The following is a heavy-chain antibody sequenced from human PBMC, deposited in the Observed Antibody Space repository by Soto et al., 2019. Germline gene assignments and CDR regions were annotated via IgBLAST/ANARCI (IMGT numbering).Heavy chain of an antibody. CDR3: ARGYFDY. CDR1: GYTFTSYG. CDR2: ISGYTGNT. Sequence: QVQLVQSGAEVKKPGASVKVSCKTSGYTFTSYGVSWVRQAPGQGLEWVGCISGYTGNTNYAQKLQGRVTMTTDTSTATAYMELRGLRSDDTAIYYCARGYFDYWGQGTLVTVSS. J-gene: IGHJ4*02. V-gene: IGHV1-18*04.